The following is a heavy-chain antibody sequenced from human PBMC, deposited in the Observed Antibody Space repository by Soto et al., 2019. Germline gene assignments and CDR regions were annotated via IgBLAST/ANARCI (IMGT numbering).Heavy chain of an antibody. CDR1: GFTFSSSE. V-gene: IGHV3-48*03. Sequence: EVQLVESGGGLVQPGGSLRLSCAASGFTFSSSEMYWVRQAPGKGLEWISYIHPGGQTIFYAESVKGRFTISRDNAKHSVYLGMNSLRAEDTAVYYCARRGMRWGRGKKVTVSS. D-gene: IGHD2-8*01. CDR3: ARRGMR. CDR2: IHPGGQTI. J-gene: IGHJ3*01.